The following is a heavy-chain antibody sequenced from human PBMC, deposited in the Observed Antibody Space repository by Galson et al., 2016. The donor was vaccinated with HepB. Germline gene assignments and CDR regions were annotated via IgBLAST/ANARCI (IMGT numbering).Heavy chain of an antibody. CDR1: GFTFSSYA. D-gene: IGHD2-8*01. Sequence: SLRLSCAASGFTFSSYAMSWVRQTPGKGLEWVSGISGSGGRTNYADSVKGRFTISRDNSKNTLYLQMNSLRAEDTAVYYCARDLLVYTIPGSSGMDVWGQGTTVTVSS. J-gene: IGHJ6*02. CDR3: ARDLLVYTIPGSSGMDV. CDR2: ISGSGGRT. V-gene: IGHV3-23*01.